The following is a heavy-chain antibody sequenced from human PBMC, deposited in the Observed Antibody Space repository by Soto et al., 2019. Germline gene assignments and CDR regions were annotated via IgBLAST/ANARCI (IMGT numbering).Heavy chain of an antibody. CDR3: ARLPIYYGMDV. V-gene: IGHV4-39*01. CDR2: IYYSGST. Sequence: LSLTCTVSGGSISSSSYYWGWIRQPPGKGLEWIGSIYYSGSTYYNPSLKSRVTISVDTSKNQFSLKLSSVTAADTAVYYCARLPIYYGMDVWGQGTTVTVSS. CDR1: GGSISSSSYY. J-gene: IGHJ6*02.